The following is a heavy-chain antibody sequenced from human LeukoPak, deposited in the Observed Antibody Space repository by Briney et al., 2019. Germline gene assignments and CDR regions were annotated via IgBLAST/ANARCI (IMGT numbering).Heavy chain of an antibody. CDR3: ARTSISGIAARYGMDV. D-gene: IGHD6-6*01. V-gene: IGHV5-51*01. Sequence: AGESLKISCKGSGYSFTTYWIGWVRQMPGKGLEWMGIIYPGDSDARYNPSFQGQVTISADKSISTAYLQWSSLKASDTAMYYCARTSISGIAARYGMDVWGQGTTVTVSS. CDR2: IYPGDSDA. J-gene: IGHJ6*02. CDR1: GYSFTTYW.